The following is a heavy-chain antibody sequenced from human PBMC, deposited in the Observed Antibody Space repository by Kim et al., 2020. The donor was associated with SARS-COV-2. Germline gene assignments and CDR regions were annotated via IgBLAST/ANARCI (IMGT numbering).Heavy chain of an antibody. J-gene: IGHJ5*02. V-gene: IGHV4-59*01. D-gene: IGHD6-19*01. Sequence: PSLKSRVTISVDPSKNQFSLKLSSVTAADTAVYYCASMLVAGASGVWFDPWGQGTLVTVSS. CDR3: ASMLVAGASGVWFDP.